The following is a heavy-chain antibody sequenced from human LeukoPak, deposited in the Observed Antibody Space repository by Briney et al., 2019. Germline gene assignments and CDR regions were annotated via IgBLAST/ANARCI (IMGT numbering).Heavy chain of an antibody. CDR3: ASAIVVVTATPEDNWFDP. CDR2: INPSGGGT. Sequence: GASVKVSCKASGYTFTNYYMHWVRQAPGQGLEWMGIINPSGGGTSYAQKFQGRVAITADESTSTAYMELSSLRSEDTAVYYCASAIVVVTATPEDNWFDPWGQGTLVTVSS. D-gene: IGHD2-21*02. V-gene: IGHV1-46*01. CDR1: GYTFTNYY. J-gene: IGHJ5*02.